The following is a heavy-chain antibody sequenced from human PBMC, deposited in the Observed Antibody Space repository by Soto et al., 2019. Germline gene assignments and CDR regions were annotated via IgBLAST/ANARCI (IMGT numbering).Heavy chain of an antibody. Sequence: GGSLRLSCAASGFTLSSYGMHWVRQAPGKGLEWVAVITYDGRDKYYAVSVRGRFTISRDNSRNTLYLQMNSLRAEDTAVYYCAKELRGASYYFDYWGQGTPVTVSS. J-gene: IGHJ4*02. V-gene: IGHV3-30*18. CDR2: ITYDGRDK. CDR1: GFTLSSYG. D-gene: IGHD3-10*01. CDR3: AKELRGASYYFDY.